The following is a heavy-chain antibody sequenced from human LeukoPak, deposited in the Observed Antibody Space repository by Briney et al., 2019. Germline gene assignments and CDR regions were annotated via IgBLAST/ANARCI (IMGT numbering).Heavy chain of an antibody. D-gene: IGHD6-13*01. Sequence: PSETLSLTCTVSGGSISSYYWSWIRQPPGKGLEWIGYIYYSGSTNYNPSLKSRVAISVDTSKNQFSLKLSSVTAADTAVYYCARAGGRSSWHRFDYWGQGTLVTVSS. CDR1: GGSISSYY. CDR2: IYYSGST. CDR3: ARAGGRSSWHRFDY. V-gene: IGHV4-59*08. J-gene: IGHJ4*02.